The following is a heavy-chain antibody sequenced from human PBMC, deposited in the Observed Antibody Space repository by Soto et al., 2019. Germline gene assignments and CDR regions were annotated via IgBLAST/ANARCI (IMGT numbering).Heavy chain of an antibody. V-gene: IGHV5-10-1*01. CDR3: ARHDSNGDLGF. J-gene: IGHJ4*02. D-gene: IGHD2-8*01. CDR1: GDGCPSIQ. Sequence: ESLKEGSRVYGDGCPSIQISWLRQMPGKGLEWVGKLDLSDSRTMYRPSSRARITISVDKSINTAYLEWGRLKASDTAMYYCARHDSNGDLGFWGKGT. CDR2: LDLSDSRT.